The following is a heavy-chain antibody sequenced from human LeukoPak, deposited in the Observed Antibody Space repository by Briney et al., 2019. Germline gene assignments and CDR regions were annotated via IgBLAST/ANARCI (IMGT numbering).Heavy chain of an antibody. Sequence: GGSLRLSCAASGFTFSSYAMTWVRQAPGKGLDWVSAISAGGGSTYYADSVKGRFTISRDNSKNTLYLQMNSLRAEDTAVYYCAKGVGASPSDTFDIWGQGTMVTVSS. CDR2: ISAGGGST. CDR1: GFTFSSYA. CDR3: AKGVGASPSDTFDI. V-gene: IGHV3-23*01. D-gene: IGHD1-26*01. J-gene: IGHJ3*02.